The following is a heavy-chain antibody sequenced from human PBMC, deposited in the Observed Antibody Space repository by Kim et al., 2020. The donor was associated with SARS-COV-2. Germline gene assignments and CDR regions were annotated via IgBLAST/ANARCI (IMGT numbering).Heavy chain of an antibody. D-gene: IGHD2-21*02. Sequence: GGSLRLSCAASGFTFSSYTMSWVRQAPGKGLEWVSAISGSGGVTYYADSVKGRFTISRDNSKNTLYLQMNSLRAEDTAVYYCAKDKFTGSPGDLFDYWGQGTLVTVSS. CDR2: ISGSGGVT. V-gene: IGHV3-23*01. CDR3: AKDKFTGSPGDLFDY. CDR1: GFTFSSYT. J-gene: IGHJ4*02.